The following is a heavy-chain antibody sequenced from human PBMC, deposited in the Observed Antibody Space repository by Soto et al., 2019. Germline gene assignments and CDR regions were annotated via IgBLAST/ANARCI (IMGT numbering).Heavy chain of an antibody. CDR1: GGSISSYY. V-gene: IGHV4-59*08. D-gene: IGHD3-22*01. CDR3: ARTSLLREPFDY. Sequence: SETLSLTCTVSGGSISSYYWSWIRQPPGKGLEWIGYIYYSGSTNYNPSLKSRVTISVNTSKNQFSLKLSSVTAADTAVYYCARTSLLREPFDYWGQGTLVTVSS. CDR2: IYYSGST. J-gene: IGHJ4*02.